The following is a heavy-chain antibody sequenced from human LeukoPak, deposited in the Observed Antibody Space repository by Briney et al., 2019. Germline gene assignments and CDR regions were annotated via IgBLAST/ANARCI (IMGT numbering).Heavy chain of an antibody. CDR1: GSIFSSSW. D-gene: IGHD6-19*01. CDR3: VRLSTSVAGADY. Sequence: PGGSLRLSCALSGSIFSSSWMSWVRQAPGKGLKWVANIKKDGSEKYYVDSVKGRFTISRDNAKNSLYLQMDSLRVEDTAVYYCVRLSTSVAGADYWGQGTLVTFYS. V-gene: IGHV3-7*01. CDR2: IKKDGSEK. J-gene: IGHJ4*02.